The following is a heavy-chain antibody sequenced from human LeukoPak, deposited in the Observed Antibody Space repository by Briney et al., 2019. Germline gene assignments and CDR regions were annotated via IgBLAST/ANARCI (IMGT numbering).Heavy chain of an antibody. Sequence: GGSLRLSCAASGFTFSTYWMHWVRQPPGKGLVWLSRINTDGTTTTYADSVKGRFTISRDNAKTTLYLQLSSLRADDTAVYFCAGGGVSSPTIDYWGQGTLVTLSS. CDR1: GFTFSTYW. CDR3: AGGGVSSPTIDY. CDR2: INTDGTTT. D-gene: IGHD6-19*01. V-gene: IGHV3-74*01. J-gene: IGHJ4*02.